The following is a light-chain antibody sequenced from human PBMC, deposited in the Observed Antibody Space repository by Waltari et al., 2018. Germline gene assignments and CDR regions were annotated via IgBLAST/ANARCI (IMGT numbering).Light chain of an antibody. V-gene: IGKV3-15*01. CDR2: AAS. CDR1: QRVNTN. J-gene: IGKJ4*01. Sequence: VVTHSPATLSVSPAETVTLSCSASQRVNTNLAWYQQKPGQAPRPLIFAASTRAPGIPSRFGGSGSATEFTLTITSLQFEDVGVYFCQQYHKWPPGGFGGGTKVEIE. CDR3: QQYHKWPPGG.